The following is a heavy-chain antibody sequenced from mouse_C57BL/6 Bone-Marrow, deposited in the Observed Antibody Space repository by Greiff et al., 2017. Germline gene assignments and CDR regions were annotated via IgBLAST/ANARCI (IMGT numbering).Heavy chain of an antibody. CDR2: IRNKANGYTT. V-gene: IGHV7-3*01. CDR1: RFTFTDYY. D-gene: IGHD1-1*01. J-gene: IGHJ3*01. CDR3: ASPNYYGSSPLAY. Sequence: EVKLVESGGGLVQPGGSLSLSCAASRFTFTDYYMSWVRQPPGKALEWLGFIRNKANGYTTEYSASVKGRFTISRDNSQSILYLQMNALRAEDSATYYCASPNYYGSSPLAYWGQGTLVTVSA.